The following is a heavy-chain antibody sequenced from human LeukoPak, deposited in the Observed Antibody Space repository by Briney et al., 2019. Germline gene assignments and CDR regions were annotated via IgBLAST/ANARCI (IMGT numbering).Heavy chain of an antibody. CDR3: AKAPVAGRDY. CDR2: ISDSGGST. J-gene: IGHJ4*02. V-gene: IGHV3-23*01. CDR1: GFTFNTYA. D-gene: IGHD6-19*01. Sequence: GGSLRLSCAASGFTFNTYAMSWVRQAPWERLQWVSGISDSGGSTYYADSVKGRFTISRDNSKNTLYLQMNSLRAEDTAVYYCAKAPVAGRDYWGQGTLVTVSS.